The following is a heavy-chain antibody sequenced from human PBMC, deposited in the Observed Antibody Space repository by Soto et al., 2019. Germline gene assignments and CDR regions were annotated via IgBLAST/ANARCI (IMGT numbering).Heavy chain of an antibody. CDR1: GFTFGASA. CDR2: IGSRGESYAT. CDR3: ATNYGSGSARFDN. J-gene: IGHJ4*02. D-gene: IGHD3-10*01. Sequence: EVQLVESGGGLVQPGGSLKLSCAASGFTFGASALQWVRQASGKGLEWLGRIGSRGESYATTYDVSVKGRFTISRDDSKKTAYLQMNSLESEDTAVYYCATNYGSGSARFDNWGQGTLVTVSS. V-gene: IGHV3-73*02.